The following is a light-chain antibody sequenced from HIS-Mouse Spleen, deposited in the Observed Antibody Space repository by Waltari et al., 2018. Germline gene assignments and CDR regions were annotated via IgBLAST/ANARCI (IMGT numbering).Light chain of an antibody. J-gene: IGLJ3*02. CDR3: CSYAGSSWV. V-gene: IGLV2-11*01. CDR1: RHGFGGYNF. Sequence: QSALPQPRPVSGPPGQPVPISRTETRHGFGGYNFSSWYQQPPGKAPKPMIYDVSKRPSGVPDRFSGSKSGNTASLTISGLQAEDEADYYCCSYAGSSWVFGGGTKLTVL. CDR2: DVS.